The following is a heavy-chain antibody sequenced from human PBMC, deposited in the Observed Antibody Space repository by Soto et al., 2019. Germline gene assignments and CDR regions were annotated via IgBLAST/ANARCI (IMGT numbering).Heavy chain of an antibody. V-gene: IGHV4-59*08. J-gene: IGHJ2*01. D-gene: IGHD2-15*01. CDR3: ARPKGIAPAVWYFDL. Sequence: QVQLQESGPGLVKPSETLSLTCTVSGDFISSHYWSWIRQPPGNGLEWIGYVYYDGKTDSSPSLKSPVTISLDPSKNQISLSLTSVTAADTAVYYCARPKGIAPAVWYFDLWGRGTLVTVSS. CDR1: GDFISSHY. CDR2: VYYDGKT.